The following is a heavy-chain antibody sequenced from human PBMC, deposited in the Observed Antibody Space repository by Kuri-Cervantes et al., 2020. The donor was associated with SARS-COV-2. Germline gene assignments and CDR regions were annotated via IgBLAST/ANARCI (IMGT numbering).Heavy chain of an antibody. CDR1: GFTVSSNY. CDR2: ISGSGGST. J-gene: IGHJ4*02. Sequence: GGSLRLSCAASGFTVSSNYMSWVRQAPGKGLEWVSAISGSGGSTYYADSVKGRFTISRDNSKNTLYLQMNSLRAEDTAVYYCAKGPDYYDSSGSFDYWGQGTLVTVSS. D-gene: IGHD3-22*01. V-gene: IGHV3-23*01. CDR3: AKGPDYYDSSGSFDY.